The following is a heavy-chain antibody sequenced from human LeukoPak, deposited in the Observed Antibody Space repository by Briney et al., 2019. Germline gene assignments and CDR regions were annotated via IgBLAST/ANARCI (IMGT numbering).Heavy chain of an antibody. CDR3: ARVREYSSDWYFDY. J-gene: IGHJ4*02. CDR2: INPNSGGT. Sequence: ASVKVSCKASGYTFTGYDMHWVRPAPGQRLEWMGWINPNSGGTNYAKKIQARVTMTTDPYTTTANMDMRRLGSEHPDVQYCARVREYSSDWYFDYWGQGTLVTVSS. V-gene: IGHV1-2*02. D-gene: IGHD6-19*01. CDR1: GYTFTGYD.